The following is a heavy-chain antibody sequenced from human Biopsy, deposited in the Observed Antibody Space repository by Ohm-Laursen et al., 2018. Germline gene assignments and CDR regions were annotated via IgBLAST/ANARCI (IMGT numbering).Heavy chain of an antibody. CDR3: ARGSNDSGGLYFPR. V-gene: IGHV4-59*11. Sequence: SETLSLTCTVSGGSFTGHYWSWIRQPPGKGLEWIGHISCTGYTSYNASLKSRVTISVDTSRNHFSLRLSSLTAADTAVYYCARGSNDSGGLYFPRWGQGTLLTVS. CDR1: GGSFTGHY. CDR2: ISCTGYT. J-gene: IGHJ4*02. D-gene: IGHD4-23*01.